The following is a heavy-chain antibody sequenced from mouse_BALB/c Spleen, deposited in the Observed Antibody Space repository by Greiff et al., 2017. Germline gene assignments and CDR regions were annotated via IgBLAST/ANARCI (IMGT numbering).Heavy chain of an antibody. Sequence: EVKLVESGPGLVKPSQSLSLTCTVTGYSITSDYAWNWIRQFPGNKLEWMGYISYSGSTSYNPSLKSRISITRDTSKNQFFLQLNSVTTEDTATYYCARPSYGNYWYFDVWGAGTTVTVSS. J-gene: IGHJ1*01. V-gene: IGHV3-2*02. CDR1: GYSITSDYA. CDR3: ARPSYGNYWYFDV. CDR2: ISYSGST. D-gene: IGHD2-1*01.